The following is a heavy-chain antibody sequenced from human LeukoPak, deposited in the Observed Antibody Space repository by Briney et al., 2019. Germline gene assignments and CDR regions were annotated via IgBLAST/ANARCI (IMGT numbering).Heavy chain of an antibody. V-gene: IGHV1-8*02. D-gene: IGHD3-22*01. CDR3: ARGPSVSGYYDSSGRDAFDI. Sequence: GASVKVSCKASGYTFTSYDINWVRQATGQGLEWMGWMNPNSGNTGYAQKFQGRVTMTRNTSISTAYMELSSLRSEDTAVYYCARGPSVSGYYDSSGRDAFDIWGQGTMVTVSS. CDR2: MNPNSGNT. CDR1: GYTFTSYD. J-gene: IGHJ3*02.